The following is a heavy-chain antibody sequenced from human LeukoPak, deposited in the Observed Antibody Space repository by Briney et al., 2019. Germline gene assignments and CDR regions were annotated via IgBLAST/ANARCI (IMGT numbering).Heavy chain of an antibody. D-gene: IGHD4-17*01. CDR3: ARGNSVTHHFYGLDV. CDR1: GFTFSSYA. Sequence: QSGGSLRLSCAASGFTFSSYAMYWVRQAPGKGLEYVSAITSNGGSTYYANSVKGRFTISRDNSKNTLYLQMGSLGAEDMAVYYCARGNSVTHHFYGLDVWGQGTTVTVSS. CDR2: ITSNGGST. V-gene: IGHV3-64*01. J-gene: IGHJ6*02.